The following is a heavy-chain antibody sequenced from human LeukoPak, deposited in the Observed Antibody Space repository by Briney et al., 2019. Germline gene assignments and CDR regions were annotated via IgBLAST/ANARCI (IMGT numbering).Heavy chain of an antibody. CDR3: ARVLSRARYFDWLLQRNYGMDV. Sequence: PGGSLRLSCAASGFTFSSYSMNWVRRAPGKGLEWVSSISSSSSYIYYADSVKGRFTISRDNAKNSLYLQMNSLRAEDTAVYYCARVLSRARYFDWLLQRNYGMDVWGQGTTVTVSS. CDR2: ISSSSSYI. V-gene: IGHV3-21*01. J-gene: IGHJ6*02. CDR1: GFTFSSYS. D-gene: IGHD3-9*01.